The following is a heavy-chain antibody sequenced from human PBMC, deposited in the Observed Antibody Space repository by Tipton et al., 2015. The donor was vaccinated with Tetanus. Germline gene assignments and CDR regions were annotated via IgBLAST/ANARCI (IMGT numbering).Heavy chain of an antibody. CDR3: ARSHVFRFTLFGEEIARSGRFDP. J-gene: IGHJ5*02. CDR1: GGPVSSSNW. V-gene: IGHV4-4*02. Sequence: TLSLTCDVSGGPVSSSNWWSWVRQAPGKGLEWIGEIYYSGTTNYNPSLKSRVTISTDKSKNQVSLRLNSVTAADTAVYYCARSHVFRFTLFGEEIARSGRFDPWGQGISVTVSS. D-gene: IGHD3-3*01. CDR2: IYYSGTT.